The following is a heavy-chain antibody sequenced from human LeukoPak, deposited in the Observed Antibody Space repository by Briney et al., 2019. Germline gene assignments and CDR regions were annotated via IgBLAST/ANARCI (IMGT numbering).Heavy chain of an antibody. Sequence: GGSLRLSCAASGFTFSSYSMNWVRQAPGKGLEWVSYISSSGSTIYYADSVKGRFTISRDNAKNSLYLQMNSLRAEDTAVYYCARRLIHAFDIWGQGTMVTVSS. CDR2: ISSSGSTI. V-gene: IGHV3-48*04. J-gene: IGHJ3*02. CDR1: GFTFSSYS. CDR3: ARRLIHAFDI. D-gene: IGHD2-21*01.